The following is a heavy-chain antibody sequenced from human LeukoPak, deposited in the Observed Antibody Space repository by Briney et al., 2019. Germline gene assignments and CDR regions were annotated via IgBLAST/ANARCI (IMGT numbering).Heavy chain of an antibody. D-gene: IGHD2-15*01. CDR3: ARGGVVVVAATLGWFDP. CDR2: INPSGGST. J-gene: IGHJ5*02. Sequence: ASVKVSRKASGYTFTSYYMHWVRQAPGQGLEWMGIINPSGGSTSYAQKFQGRVTMTRDTSTSTVYMELSSLRSEDTAVYYCARGGVVVVAATLGWFDPWGQGTLVTVSS. CDR1: GYTFTSYY. V-gene: IGHV1-46*01.